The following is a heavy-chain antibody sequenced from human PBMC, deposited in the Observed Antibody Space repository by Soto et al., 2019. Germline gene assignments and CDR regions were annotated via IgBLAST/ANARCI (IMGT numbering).Heavy chain of an antibody. V-gene: IGHV4-59*08. Sequence: QVQLQDSGPGLVKPSETLSLTCTVSGDSIRNYYWSWILQPPGKGLEWIGNCLYSGNTNYNTSLKSRVTISVDTSKNQFSLKLSSVTAEDTAVYYWASANSGYDRFESWGQGTLVTVSS. CDR1: GDSIRNYY. CDR2: CLYSGNT. D-gene: IGHD5-12*01. J-gene: IGHJ4*02. CDR3: ASANSGYDRFES.